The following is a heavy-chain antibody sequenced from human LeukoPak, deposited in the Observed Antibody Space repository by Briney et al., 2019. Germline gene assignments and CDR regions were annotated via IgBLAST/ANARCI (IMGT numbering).Heavy chain of an antibody. D-gene: IGHD3-16*01. V-gene: IGHV3-23*01. CDR2: ISGSGGTT. CDR3: AKLSYDYVWGSYVGY. Sequence: GGSLRLSCAASEFSVGSNYMTWVRQAPGKGLEWVSGISGSGGTTYYADSVKGRCTISRDNSKNTLYLQMNRLRAEDTAVYYCAKLSYDYVWGSYVGYWGQGTLVTVSS. J-gene: IGHJ4*02. CDR1: EFSVGSNY.